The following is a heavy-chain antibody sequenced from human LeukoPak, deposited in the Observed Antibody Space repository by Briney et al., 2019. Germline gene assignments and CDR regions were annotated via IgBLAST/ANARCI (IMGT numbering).Heavy chain of an antibody. CDR2: IYSGGST. V-gene: IGHV3-66*01. CDR1: GFTVSSNY. D-gene: IGHD1-26*01. CDR3: ATSPTEDEYYYYYGMDV. J-gene: IGHJ6*02. Sequence: GGSLRLSCAASGFTVSSNYMSWVRQAPGKGLEWVSVIYSGGSTYYADSVKGRFTISRDNSKNTLYLQMNSLRAEDTAVYYCATSPTEDEYYYYYGMDVWGQGTTVTVSS.